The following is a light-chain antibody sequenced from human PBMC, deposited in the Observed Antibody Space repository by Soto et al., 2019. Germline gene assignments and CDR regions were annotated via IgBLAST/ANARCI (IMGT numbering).Light chain of an antibody. Sequence: SYELTQPPSVSVGPGQTARIPCGGNNIGSKSVHWYQQKPGQAPVLVVYDETDRPSGIPERFSGSNSGNTATLTLSRVEAGDEADYFCQVWDNSGDHWVFGGGTKVTVL. CDR1: NIGSKS. V-gene: IGLV3-21*02. J-gene: IGLJ3*02. CDR2: DET. CDR3: QVWDNSGDHWV.